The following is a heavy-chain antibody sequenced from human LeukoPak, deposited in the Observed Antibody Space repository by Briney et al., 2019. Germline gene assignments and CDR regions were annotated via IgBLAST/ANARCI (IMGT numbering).Heavy chain of an antibody. CDR1: GGSFSGYY. Sequence: PSETLSLTCAVYGGSFSGYYWSWIRQPPGKGLEWIGEINHSGSTNYNPSLKSRVTISVDTSKNQFSLKLSSVTAADTAVYYCARYTTQGLWAFDIWGQGTTVTVSS. CDR3: ARYTTQGLWAFDI. D-gene: IGHD2/OR15-2a*01. J-gene: IGHJ3*02. CDR2: INHSGST. V-gene: IGHV4-34*01.